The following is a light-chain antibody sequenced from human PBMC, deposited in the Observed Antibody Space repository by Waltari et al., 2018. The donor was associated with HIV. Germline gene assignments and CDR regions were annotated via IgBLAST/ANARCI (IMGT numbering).Light chain of an antibody. CDR2: QDN. CDR1: TLGHTY. Sequence: SYELTQPPLVSVPPGPNASIPCSGDTLGHTYACWYQQIPGQSPVLVIYQDNKRPSGSPNRFSGSNSENTASLTVIGTQAKDEADYYFQTWDGSTALFGGGTKLTVL. V-gene: IGLV3-1*01. CDR3: QTWDGSTAL. J-gene: IGLJ2*01.